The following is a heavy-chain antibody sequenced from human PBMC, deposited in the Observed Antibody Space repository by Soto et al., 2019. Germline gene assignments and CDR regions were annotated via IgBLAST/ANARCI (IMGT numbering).Heavy chain of an antibody. CDR2: IIPVLGTT. D-gene: IGHD6-6*01. V-gene: IGHV1-69*01. CDR3: VSSNIAARPSDFDF. CDR1: GASFSNYA. J-gene: IGHJ4*02. Sequence: HVQLVQSGTEVKKPGSSVKVSCKASGASFSNYAISWVRQAPGQGLEWMGGIIPVLGTTNYAQIFQGRVTITADESTSTAYMELSSLRLEDTAVFYCVSSNIAARPSDFDFWGQGTLVTVSP.